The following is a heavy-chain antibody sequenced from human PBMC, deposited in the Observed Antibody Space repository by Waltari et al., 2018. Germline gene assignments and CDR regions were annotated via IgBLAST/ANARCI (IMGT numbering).Heavy chain of an antibody. CDR1: GGSFSGYY. CDR3: ARERTSDYSFDY. Sequence: QVQLQQWGAGLLKPSETLSLTCAVYGGSFSGYYWSWIRQPPGKGLEWIGEINHSGSTNYNPSLKSRVTISVDTSKNQFSLKLSSVTAADTALYYCARERTSDYSFDYWGRGTLVTVSS. V-gene: IGHV4-34*01. J-gene: IGHJ4*02. D-gene: IGHD4-17*01. CDR2: INHSGST.